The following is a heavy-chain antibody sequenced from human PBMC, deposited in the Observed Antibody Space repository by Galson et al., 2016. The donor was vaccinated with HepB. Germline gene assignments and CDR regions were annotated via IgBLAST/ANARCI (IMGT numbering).Heavy chain of an antibody. CDR2: IFHSGRV. CDR1: GVSISSSDW. V-gene: IGHV4-4*02. Sequence: SETLSLTCAVSGVSISSSDWWRWVRQSPGQGLEWNGQIFHSGRVNYTPSLASRVTISIDMSNNHFSLRLTSVTAADTALYYCARQYWGGPSDYWGQGTLVTVSS. CDR3: ARQYWGGPSDY. J-gene: IGHJ4*02. D-gene: IGHD2/OR15-2a*01.